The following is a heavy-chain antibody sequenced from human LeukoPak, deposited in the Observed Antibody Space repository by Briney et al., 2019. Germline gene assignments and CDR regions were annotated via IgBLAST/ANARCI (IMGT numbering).Heavy chain of an antibody. J-gene: IGHJ4*02. V-gene: IGHV3-7*01. CDR2: IKQDGSVM. CDR1: GFAFNYYW. D-gene: IGHD1-1*01. CDR3: ARGTAEITH. Sequence: GESLRLSCAASGFAFNYYWMTWVRQAPGKGLEWVANIKQDGSVMYYMDSVKGRFTISRDNAKNSLYLQMNSLTAEDTAVYYCARGTAEITHWGQGILVTVSS.